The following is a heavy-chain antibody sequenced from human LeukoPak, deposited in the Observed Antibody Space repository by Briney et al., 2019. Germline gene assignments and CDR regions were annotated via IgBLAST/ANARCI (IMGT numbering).Heavy chain of an antibody. V-gene: IGHV4-34*01. CDR3: ARGDSGGSVDY. CDR2: INHSGST. Sequence: SETLSLTCAVYGGSFSGYYWSWIRQPPGKGLEWIGEINHSGSTNYNPSLKSRVTISVDKSKNQFSLKLSSVTAADTAVYYCARGDSGGSVDYWGQGTLVTVSS. CDR1: GGSFSGYY. D-gene: IGHD2-15*01. J-gene: IGHJ4*02.